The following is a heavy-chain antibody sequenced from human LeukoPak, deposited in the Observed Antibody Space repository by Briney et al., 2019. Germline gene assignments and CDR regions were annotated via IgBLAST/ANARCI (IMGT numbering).Heavy chain of an antibody. Sequence: SETLSLTCAVYGGSFSGYYWSWIRQPPGKGLEWIGEINHSGSTNYNPSLKSRVTISVDTSKNQFSLKLSFVTAADTAVYYCARDVVPAAISGGWFDPWGQGTLVTVSS. V-gene: IGHV4-34*01. CDR2: INHSGST. CDR3: ARDVVPAAISGGWFDP. J-gene: IGHJ5*02. D-gene: IGHD2-2*02. CDR1: GGSFSGYY.